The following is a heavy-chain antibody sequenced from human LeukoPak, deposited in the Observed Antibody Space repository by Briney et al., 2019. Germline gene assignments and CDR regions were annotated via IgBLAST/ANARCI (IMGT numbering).Heavy chain of an antibody. D-gene: IGHD3-16*01. CDR2: ISHDGSNK. CDR3: AKVRWGSDNALDS. CDR1: GFPFSDYG. V-gene: IGHV3-30*18. J-gene: IGHJ4*02. Sequence: GGSLRLSCAASGFPFSDYGMYWVRQAPGKGLEWLAVISHDGSNKYYAESVKGRITISRDNSMNTLYLQMHSLRAEDTAVYYCAKVRWGSDNALDSWGQGTLVTGSS.